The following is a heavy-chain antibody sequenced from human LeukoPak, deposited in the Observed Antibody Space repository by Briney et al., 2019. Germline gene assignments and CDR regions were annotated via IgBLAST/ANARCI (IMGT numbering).Heavy chain of an antibody. D-gene: IGHD3-10*01. CDR3: ARWFYYGSGRRQFDY. CDR2: IYYSGTT. V-gene: IGHV4-59*08. J-gene: IGHJ4*02. Sequence: SETLSLTCTVSGGSISTYYWSWFRQPPGKGLEWIAYIYYSGTTNYNPSLKSRVTISVDTSKNQFSLKLTSVTAADTAVYYCARWFYYGSGRRQFDYWGQGTLVTVSS. CDR1: GGSISTYY.